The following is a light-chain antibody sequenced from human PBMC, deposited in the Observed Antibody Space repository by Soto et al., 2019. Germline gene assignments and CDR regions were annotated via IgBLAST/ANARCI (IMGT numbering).Light chain of an antibody. Sequence: DIQLTQSPSTLSASSLYRVTITCXSSQSIGRRLAWYQQKPGKAPKVLIYDASSLESGVPSSFSGSGSGTEFTLTISRLQPDDFATYYCQQYNDYATWTFGQGTKVAI. V-gene: IGKV1-5*01. CDR3: QQYNDYATWT. J-gene: IGKJ1*01. CDR1: QSIGRR. CDR2: DAS.